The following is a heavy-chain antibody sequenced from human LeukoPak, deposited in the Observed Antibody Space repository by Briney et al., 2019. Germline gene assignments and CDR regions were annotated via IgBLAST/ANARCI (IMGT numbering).Heavy chain of an antibody. CDR1: GGSFSGYY. J-gene: IGHJ4*02. CDR2: IDQSEST. CDR3: ARGSRGGYSSSWYIPIPPADY. V-gene: IGHV4-34*01. Sequence: SGTLSLTCAVYGGSFSGYYWSWIRQSPEKGLEWIGEIDQSESTNYNPSLKSRVTISVDTSKNQFSLRLSSVTAADTAVYYCARGSRGGYSSSWYIPIPPADYWGQGTLVTVSS. D-gene: IGHD6-13*01.